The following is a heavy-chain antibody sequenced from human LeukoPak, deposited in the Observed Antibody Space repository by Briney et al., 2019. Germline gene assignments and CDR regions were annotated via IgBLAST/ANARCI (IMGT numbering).Heavy chain of an antibody. CDR2: INPSGGSA. CDR3: ARDSVERSYYYDSSGYFDY. Sequence: ASVKVSCKASGYTFTNYYMHWVRQAPGQGLEWMGIINPSGGSASSAQKFQGRVTMTRDTSTSTVYMELSSLRSEDTAVYYCARDSVERSYYYDSSGYFDYWGQGTLVTVSS. V-gene: IGHV1-46*01. CDR1: GYTFTNYY. J-gene: IGHJ4*02. D-gene: IGHD3-22*01.